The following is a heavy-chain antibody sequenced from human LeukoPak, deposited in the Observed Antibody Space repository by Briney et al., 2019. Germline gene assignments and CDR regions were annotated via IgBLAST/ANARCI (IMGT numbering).Heavy chain of an antibody. CDR1: GGSISSSSYY. V-gene: IGHV4-39*01. J-gene: IGHJ3*02. CDR3: ATPREVTGGAFDI. CDR2: ICYSGST. Sequence: SETLSLTCTVSGGSISSSSYYWGWIRQPPGKGLEWIGSICYSGSTYYNPSLKSRVTISVDTSKNQFSLKLSSVTAADTAVYYCATPREVTGGAFDIWGQGTMVTVSS. D-gene: IGHD4-11*01.